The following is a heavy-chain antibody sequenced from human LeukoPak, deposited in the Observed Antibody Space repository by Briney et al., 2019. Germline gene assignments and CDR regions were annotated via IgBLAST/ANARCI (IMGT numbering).Heavy chain of an antibody. CDR3: ARGGVSAGFDI. D-gene: IGHD2-21*01. Sequence: PGGSLRLSCAASGFTVSSNFMNWVRQAPGKGLEWVSDYADSVKGRFTISRDNSKNTLYLQMNSLRAEDTAVYYCARGGVSAGFDIWGQGTMVTVSS. J-gene: IGHJ3*02. V-gene: IGHV3-53*01. CDR1: GFTVSSNF.